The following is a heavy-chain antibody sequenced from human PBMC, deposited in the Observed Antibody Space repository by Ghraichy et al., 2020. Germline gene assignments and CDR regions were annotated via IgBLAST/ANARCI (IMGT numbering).Heavy chain of an antibody. D-gene: IGHD5-12*01. CDR1: GGSISSYY. V-gene: IGHV4-59*01. CDR3: AGYDLAHFDY. Sequence: SETLSLTCTVSGGSISSYYWSWIRQPPGKGLEWIGYIYYSGSTNYNPSLKSRVTISVDTSKNQFSLKLSSVTAADTAVYYCAGYDLAHFDYWGQGTLVTVSS. CDR2: IYYSGST. J-gene: IGHJ4*02.